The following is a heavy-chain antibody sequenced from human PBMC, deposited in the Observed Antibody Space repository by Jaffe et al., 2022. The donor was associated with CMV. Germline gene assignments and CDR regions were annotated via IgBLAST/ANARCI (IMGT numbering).Heavy chain of an antibody. Sequence: QVQLVQSGAEVKKPGTSVKVSCKTSGYTFTSYYIHWVRQAPGQGLEWMGEIIPTSGSAKYARNFQGRVAMTRDTSTRTFYMELNSLTFEDTAVYFCATWEGYWGQGTLVSVSS. D-gene: IGHD1-26*01. J-gene: IGHJ4*02. CDR2: IIPTSGSA. V-gene: IGHV1-46*01. CDR1: GYTFTSYY. CDR3: ATWEGY.